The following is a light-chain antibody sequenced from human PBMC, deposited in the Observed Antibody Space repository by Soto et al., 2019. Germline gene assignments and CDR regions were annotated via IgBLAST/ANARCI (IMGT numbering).Light chain of an antibody. J-gene: IGKJ2*01. V-gene: IGKV3-20*01. CDR2: GAS. CDR3: QRYADSGT. Sequence: EKVLTQSPGTLSLGPGERAALSCRASQSLPTNDVACSHQKPGKAPRLLIYGASKRATVIPDRFTASGSGTAVTLTTGNLHPEDFAVYYCQRYADSGTLGQGTK. CDR1: QSLPTND.